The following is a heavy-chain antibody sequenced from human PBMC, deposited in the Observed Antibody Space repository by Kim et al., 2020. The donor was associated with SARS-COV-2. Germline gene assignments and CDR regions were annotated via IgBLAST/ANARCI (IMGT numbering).Heavy chain of an antibody. J-gene: IGHJ5*02. CDR3: AKDPHSSSLNWFDP. V-gene: IGHV3-23*01. D-gene: IGHD6-13*01. Sequence: ADSVKGRFTIARDNSKNTLYLQMNSLRAEDTAVYYCAKDPHSSSLNWFDPWGQGTLVTVSS.